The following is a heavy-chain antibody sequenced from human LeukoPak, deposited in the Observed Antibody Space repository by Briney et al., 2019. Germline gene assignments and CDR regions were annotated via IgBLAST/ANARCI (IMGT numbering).Heavy chain of an antibody. CDR3: ARDLLLWFGELSGDSDY. CDR1: GFTFSSYG. V-gene: IGHV3-33*01. D-gene: IGHD3-10*01. J-gene: IGHJ4*02. CDR2: IWYDGSHK. Sequence: GRSLRLSCAASGFTFSSYGMHWVRQAPGKGLEWVAVIWYDGSHKYYADSVKGRFTISRDNSKNTLHLQMNSLRAEDTAVYYCARDLLLWFGELSGDSDYWGQGTLVTVSS.